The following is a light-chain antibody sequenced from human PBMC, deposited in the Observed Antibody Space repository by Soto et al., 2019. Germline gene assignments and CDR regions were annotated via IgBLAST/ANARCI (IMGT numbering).Light chain of an antibody. V-gene: IGKV3-11*01. CDR1: QTVANY. J-gene: IGKJ1*01. Sequence: EIVLTQSPATLSLSPGERATLSCRASQTVANYLDWYQQKPGQAPRLLIYESSNRATGIAARFSGSGSGTDFTLTITTLEPEDFAVYFCQQRANWPPVTFGQGTKVEIK. CDR2: ESS. CDR3: QQRANWPPVT.